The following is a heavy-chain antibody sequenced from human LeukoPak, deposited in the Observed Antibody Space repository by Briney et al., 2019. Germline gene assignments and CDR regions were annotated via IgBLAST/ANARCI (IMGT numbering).Heavy chain of an antibody. D-gene: IGHD1-26*01. CDR3: AKGTENSGRRISLGY. V-gene: IGHV3-23*01. CDR2: FSGSGGST. CDR1: GFTFSSYA. J-gene: IGHJ4*02. Sequence: GGSLRLSCAASGFTFSSYAMSWVRQAPGKGLEWVSTFSGSGGSTYYADSVKGRFTISRDNSKNTLYLQMNSLRAEDTAVYYCAKGTENSGRRISLGYWGQGTLVTVSS.